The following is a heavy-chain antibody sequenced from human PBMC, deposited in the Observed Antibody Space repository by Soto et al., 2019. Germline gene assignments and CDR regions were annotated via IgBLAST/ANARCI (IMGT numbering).Heavy chain of an antibody. CDR3: ARVPTPAYYYGMDV. V-gene: IGHV4-31*03. Sequence: PSETLSLTCTVSGGSISSGGYYWIWIRQHPGKGLEWIGYIYYSGSTYYNPSLKSRVTISVDTSKNQFSLKLSSVTAADTAVYYCARVPTPAYYYGMDVWGQGTTVTVSS. CDR2: IYYSGST. J-gene: IGHJ6*02. CDR1: GGSISSGGYY.